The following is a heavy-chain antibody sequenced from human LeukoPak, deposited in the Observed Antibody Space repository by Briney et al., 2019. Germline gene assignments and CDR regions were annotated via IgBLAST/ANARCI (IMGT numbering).Heavy chain of an antibody. Sequence: PGGSLRLFCAASGFTVSSNYMSWVRQAPGKGLEWVSVIYSGGSTYYADSVKGRFTISRDNSKNTLYLQMNSLRVEDTAVYYCASWPGGWYGEDSWGQGTLVTVSS. CDR3: ASWPGGWYGEDS. J-gene: IGHJ4*02. CDR2: IYSGGST. CDR1: GFTVSSNY. V-gene: IGHV3-53*01. D-gene: IGHD6-19*01.